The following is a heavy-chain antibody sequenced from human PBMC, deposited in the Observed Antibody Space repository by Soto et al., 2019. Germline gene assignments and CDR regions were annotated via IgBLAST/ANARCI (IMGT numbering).Heavy chain of an antibody. CDR2: VNWNGRTT. D-gene: IGHD2-2*01. J-gene: IGHJ4*02. V-gene: IGHV3-9*01. CDR3: AKVREYNYALDH. CDR1: GFTFDDYV. Sequence: GGSLRLSCAASGFTFDDYVMHWVRQAPGKGLEWVASVNWNGRTTLYAAAVKGRFSVSRDNGKNSLYLEMTSLRPNDTALYFCAKVREYNYALDHWGQGILVTVSS.